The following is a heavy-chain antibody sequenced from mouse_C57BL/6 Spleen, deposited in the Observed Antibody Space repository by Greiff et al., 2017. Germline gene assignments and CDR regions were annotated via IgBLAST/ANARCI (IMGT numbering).Heavy chain of an antibody. J-gene: IGHJ2*01. CDR2: MSSGGDYI. CDR1: GFTFSSYA. Sequence: EVKLVESGEGLVKPGGSLKLSCAASGFTFSSYAMSWVRQTPEKRLEWVAYMSSGGDYIYYADTVKGRFPISSDNARNTLYLQMSSLKSEDTAMYYCTREGFDYWGQGTTLTVSS. V-gene: IGHV5-9-1*02. CDR3: TREGFDY.